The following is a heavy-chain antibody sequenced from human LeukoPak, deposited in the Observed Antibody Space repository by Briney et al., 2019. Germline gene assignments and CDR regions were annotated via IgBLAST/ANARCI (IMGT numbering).Heavy chain of an antibody. CDR2: FDPEDGET. CDR3: ATELGWSGSVVWFDP. V-gene: IGHV1-24*01. D-gene: IGHD3-3*01. CDR1: GYTLTELS. Sequence: GASVKVSCKVSGYTLTELSMHWVRQAPGKGLEWMGGFDPEDGETIYAQKFQGRVTMTEDRSTDTAYMELSSLRSEDTAVYYCATELGWSGSVVWFDPWGQGTLVTVSS. J-gene: IGHJ5*02.